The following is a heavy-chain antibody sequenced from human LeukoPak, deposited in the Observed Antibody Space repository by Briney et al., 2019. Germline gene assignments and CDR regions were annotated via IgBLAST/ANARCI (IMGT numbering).Heavy chain of an antibody. CDR1: GGSISSYY. CDR3: ARSSSSWYLPDAFDI. D-gene: IGHD6-13*01. V-gene: IGHV4-4*07. Sequence: SETMSLTCTVAGGSISSYYWSWIRQPAGKGLEWIGRIYTSGSTNYNPSLKSRVTMSVDTSKNQFSLKLSSVTAADTAVYYCARSSSSWYLPDAFDIWGQGTMVTVSS. CDR2: IYTSGST. J-gene: IGHJ3*02.